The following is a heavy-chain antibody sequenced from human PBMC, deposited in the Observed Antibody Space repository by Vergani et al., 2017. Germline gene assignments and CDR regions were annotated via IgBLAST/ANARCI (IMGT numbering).Heavy chain of an antibody. J-gene: IGHJ4*02. CDR2: IYPGDSDT. CDR3: ARDDWHSGSYAPAAGY. Sequence: EVQLVQSGAEVKKPGESLKISCEGSGYTFTDYWVGWVRQKPGKGLEWMGIIYPGDSDTRYSPSFQGQVTISADKSISTAYLQWSSLKASDTAMYYCARDDWHSGSYAPAAGYWGQGTLVTVSS. V-gene: IGHV5-51*01. D-gene: IGHD1-26*01. CDR1: GYTFTDYW.